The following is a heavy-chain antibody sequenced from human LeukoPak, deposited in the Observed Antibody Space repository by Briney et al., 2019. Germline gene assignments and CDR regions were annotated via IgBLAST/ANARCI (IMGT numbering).Heavy chain of an antibody. Sequence: PSETLSLTCTVSGGSISSYYWSWIRQPAGKGLEWIGRIYTSGSTNYNPSLKSRVTMSVDTSKNQFSLKLSSVTAADTAVYYCARNIGYDFGGGYCLDYWGREPLVTVPS. J-gene: IGHJ4*02. CDR3: ARNIGYDFGGGYCLDY. CDR2: IYTSGST. V-gene: IGHV4-4*07. D-gene: IGHD3-3*01. CDR1: GGSISSYY.